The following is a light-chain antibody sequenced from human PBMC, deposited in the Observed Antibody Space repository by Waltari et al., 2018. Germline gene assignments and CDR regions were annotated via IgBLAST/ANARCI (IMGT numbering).Light chain of an antibody. CDR1: STDVGNYKR. CDR2: AVS. V-gene: IGLV2-23*02. Sequence: QSALTQPASVSGSPGQSINISCTGTSTDVGNYKRVSWYQQHPGKAPKLMIYAVSKRPSGVSDRFSGSKSGDTASLTISGLQPEDEADYFCCSYAGSSKGVFGGGTKVTVL. CDR3: CSYAGSSKGV. J-gene: IGLJ2*01.